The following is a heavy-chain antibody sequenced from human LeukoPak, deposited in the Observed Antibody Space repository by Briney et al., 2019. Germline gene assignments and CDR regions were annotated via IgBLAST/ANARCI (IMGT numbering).Heavy chain of an antibody. CDR2: IKQDGSEK. V-gene: IGHV3-7*03. J-gene: IGHJ6*02. D-gene: IGHD3-9*01. Sequence: QPGGSLRLSCAASGFTFSSYWMNWVRQAPGKGLEWVANIKQDGSEKFYVDSVKGRFTISRDNAKNSLYLQMNSLRAEDTAVYYCAKDRPYDILTGYENRYGMDVWGQGTTVTVSS. CDR1: GFTFSSYW. CDR3: AKDRPYDILTGYENRYGMDV.